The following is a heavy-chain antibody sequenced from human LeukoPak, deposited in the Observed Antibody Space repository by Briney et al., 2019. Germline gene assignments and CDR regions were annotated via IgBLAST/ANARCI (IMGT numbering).Heavy chain of an antibody. CDR2: INSDGSST. D-gene: IGHD6-19*01. J-gene: IGHJ3*02. V-gene: IGHV3-74*01. CDR3: AREGQQWLVSNDAFDI. CDR1: GFTFSSYW. Sequence: GGSLRLSCAASGFTFSSYWMHWVRQAPGKGLVWVSRINSDGSSTSYADSVKGRFTISRDNAKNTLYLQMSSLRAEDTAVYYCAREGQQWLVSNDAFDIWGQGTMVTVSS.